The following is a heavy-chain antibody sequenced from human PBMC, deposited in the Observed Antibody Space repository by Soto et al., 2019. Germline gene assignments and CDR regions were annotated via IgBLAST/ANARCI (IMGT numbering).Heavy chain of an antibody. CDR3: ARLGVVVVAATHCGMDV. D-gene: IGHD2-15*01. CDR1: GYSFTSYW. J-gene: IGHJ6*02. V-gene: IGHV5-51*01. Sequence: CKGSGYSFTSYWIGWVRQMPGKGLEWMGIIYPGDSDTRYSPSFQGQVTISADKSVSTAYLQWSSLKASDTAMYYCARLGVVVVAATHCGMDVWGQGTTVTVS. CDR2: IYPGDSDT.